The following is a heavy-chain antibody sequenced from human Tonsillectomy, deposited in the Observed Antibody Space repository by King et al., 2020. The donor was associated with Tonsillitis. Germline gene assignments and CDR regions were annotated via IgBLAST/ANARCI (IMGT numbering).Heavy chain of an antibody. V-gene: IGHV4-59*11. CDR1: GGFLSSHP. CDR3: AGTRSSAFYYDF. Sequence: VQLQESGPGLVKPSETLSRTCTVSGGFLSSHPWSWVRHSPGKGLEWIGYLYSSGSTKYNPSLKSRVTISGDTAKNQFSLKLASVTAADTAVYFCAGTRSSAFYYDFWGQGSLVTVSS. D-gene: IGHD6-19*01. J-gene: IGHJ4*02. CDR2: LYSSGST.